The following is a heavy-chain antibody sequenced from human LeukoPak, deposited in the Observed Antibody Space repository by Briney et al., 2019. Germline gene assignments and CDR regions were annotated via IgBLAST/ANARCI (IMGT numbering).Heavy chain of an antibody. D-gene: IGHD6-13*01. CDR3: AKGVGQQLVRD. CDR2: ISWNSGSI. CDR1: GFTFDDYA. J-gene: IGHJ4*02. V-gene: IGHV3-9*01. Sequence: GGSLRLSCAASGFTFDDYAMHWVRQAPGKGLEWVSGISWNSGSIGYADSAKGRFTISRDNAKNSLYLQMNSLRAEDTALYYCAKGVGQQLVRDWGQGTLVTVSS.